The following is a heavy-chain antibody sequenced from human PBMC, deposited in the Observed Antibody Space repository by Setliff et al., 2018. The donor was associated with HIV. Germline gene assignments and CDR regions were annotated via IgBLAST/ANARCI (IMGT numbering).Heavy chain of an antibody. CDR2: IYYSGST. V-gene: IGHV4-30-4*02. CDR1: GGSISSGDYY. Sequence: SETLSLTCTVSGGSISSGDYYWSWIRQPPGKGLEWIGYIYYSGSTYYNPSLKSRVTISVDTSKNQFSLELSSVTAADTAVYYCARRTIWGDAFDIWGRGTMVTVSS. J-gene: IGHJ3*02. D-gene: IGHD3-16*01. CDR3: ARRTIWGDAFDI.